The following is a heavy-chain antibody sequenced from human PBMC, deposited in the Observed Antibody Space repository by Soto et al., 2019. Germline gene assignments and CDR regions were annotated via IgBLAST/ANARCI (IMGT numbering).Heavy chain of an antibody. D-gene: IGHD3-16*01. J-gene: IGHJ4*02. CDR2: IYYSGST. CDR3: ARLLTSIKVRGRNPKAEFDY. V-gene: IGHV4-39*01. CDR1: GGSISSSSYY. Sequence: NPSETLSLTCTVSGGSISSSSYYWGWIRQPPGKGLEWIGSIYYSGSTYYNPSLKSRVTISVDTSKNQFSLKLSSVTAADTAVYYCARLLTSIKVRGRNPKAEFDYWGQGTLVTVSS.